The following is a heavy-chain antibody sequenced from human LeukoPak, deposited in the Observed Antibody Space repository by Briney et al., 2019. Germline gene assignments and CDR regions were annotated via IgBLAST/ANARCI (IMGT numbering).Heavy chain of an antibody. CDR2: IYWDDDK. CDR1: GFSLSTSGVG. D-gene: IGHD3-22*01. J-gene: IGHJ4*02. V-gene: IGHV2-5*02. Sequence: SGPTLVKPTQTLTLTCTSSGFSLSTSGVGVGWIRQPPGKALEWLALIYWDDDKRYSPSLKSRLTITKDTSKNQVVLTMTNMDPVDTATYYCAHSRRTYYYDSSGFDYWGQGTLVTVSS. CDR3: AHSRRTYYYDSSGFDY.